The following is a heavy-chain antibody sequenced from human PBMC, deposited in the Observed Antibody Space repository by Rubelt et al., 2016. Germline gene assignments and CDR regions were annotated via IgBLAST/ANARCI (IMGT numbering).Heavy chain of an antibody. CDR2: ISGSGGST. CDR3: SASAPTLFPLVSCENSPSDTSSVAVGCLEQDV. CDR1: GFTFSSYA. V-gene: IGHV3-23*01. J-gene: IGHJ6*01. D-gene: IGHD6-25*01. Sequence: LVQPGGSLRLSCAASGFTFSSYAMSWVRQAPGKGLEWVSAISGSGGSTYYADSVKGRFTISRDNSKNTLYLQMNSLRAEDTAVYYWSASAPTLFPLVSCENSPSDTSSVAVGCLEQDV.